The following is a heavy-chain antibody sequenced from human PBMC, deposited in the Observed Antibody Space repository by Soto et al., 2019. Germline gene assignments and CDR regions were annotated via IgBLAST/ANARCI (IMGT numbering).Heavy chain of an antibody. CDR3: ASTVTTLNYFDS. D-gene: IGHD4-17*01. CDR1: GGSFSGYY. Sequence: QVQLQQWGAGLLKPSETLSLTCAVYGGSFSGYYWSWIRQPPGKGLEWIGEINHSGSTNYNPSLKRRVTISVDTSKNQFSLKLSSVTAADTAVYYCASTVTTLNYFDSWGQGTLVTVSS. J-gene: IGHJ4*02. V-gene: IGHV4-34*01. CDR2: INHSGST.